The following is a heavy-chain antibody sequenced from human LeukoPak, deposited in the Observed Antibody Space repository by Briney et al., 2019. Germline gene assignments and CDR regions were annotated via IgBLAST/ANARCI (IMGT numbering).Heavy chain of an antibody. Sequence: ASVKVSCKASGYTFTGYYMHWVRQAPGQGLEWMGWINPNSGGTNYAQKFQGRVTMTRDTSISTAYMELGRLRSDDTAVYYCARATRFLYYMDVWGKGTTVTVSS. CDR3: ARATRFLYYMDV. CDR2: INPNSGGT. J-gene: IGHJ6*03. V-gene: IGHV1-2*02. CDR1: GYTFTGYY. D-gene: IGHD2/OR15-2a*01.